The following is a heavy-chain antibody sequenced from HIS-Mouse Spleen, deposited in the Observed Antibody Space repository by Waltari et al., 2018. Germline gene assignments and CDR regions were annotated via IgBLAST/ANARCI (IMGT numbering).Heavy chain of an antibody. CDR2: IYYSGHT. Sequence: QLQLQESGPGLVKPSETLSLTCTVSGVSISSSSSYWGWIRHPPGKGLEWIGSIYYSGHTYYHPSLESRGTISVDTSKNQFSLKLSSVTAADTAVYYCAREIPYSSSWYDWYFDLWGRGTLVTVSS. D-gene: IGHD6-13*01. CDR1: GVSISSSSSY. J-gene: IGHJ2*01. V-gene: IGHV4-39*07. CDR3: AREIPYSSSWYDWYFDL.